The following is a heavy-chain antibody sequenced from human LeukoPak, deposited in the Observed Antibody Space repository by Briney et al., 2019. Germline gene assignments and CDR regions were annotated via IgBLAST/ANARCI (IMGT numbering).Heavy chain of an antibody. Sequence: SMXWVRQAPGKGLEWVSSISSSSSYIYYADSVKGRFTISRDNAKNSLYLQMNSLRAEDTAVYYCASNPKYYYDSSGYYRPGDYWGQGTLVTVSS. CDR1: S. V-gene: IGHV3-21*01. J-gene: IGHJ4*02. CDR3: ASNPKYYYDSSGYYRPGDY. CDR2: ISSSSSYI. D-gene: IGHD3-22*01.